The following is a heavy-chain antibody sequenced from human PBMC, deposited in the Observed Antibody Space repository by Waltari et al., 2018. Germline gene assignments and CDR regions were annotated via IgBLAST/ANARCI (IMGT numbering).Heavy chain of an antibody. D-gene: IGHD5-18*01. Sequence: QVQLQESGPGLVKPSETLSLTCAVSGYSISSGYYWGWIRQPPGKGLEWIGSIYHSGSTYYNPSLKSRVTISVDTSKNQFSLKRSSVTAADTAVYYCARVEYSYGFGWFDPWGQGTLVTVSS. CDR1: GYSISSGYY. CDR3: ARVEYSYGFGWFDP. V-gene: IGHV4-38-2*01. CDR2: IYHSGST. J-gene: IGHJ5*02.